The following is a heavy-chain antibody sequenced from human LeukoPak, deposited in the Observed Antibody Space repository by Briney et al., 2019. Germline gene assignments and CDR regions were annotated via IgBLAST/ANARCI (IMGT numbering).Heavy chain of an antibody. CDR2: IIPIFGTA. CDR1: GGTFISYA. D-gene: IGHD1-7*01. V-gene: IGHV1-69*01. Sequence: SVKVSCKASGGTFISYAISRVRQAPGQGLEWMGGIIPIFGTANYAQKFQGRVTITADESTSTAYMELSSLRSEDTAVYYCARDSNWNYGRYFDYWGQGTLVTVSS. J-gene: IGHJ4*02. CDR3: ARDSNWNYGRYFDY.